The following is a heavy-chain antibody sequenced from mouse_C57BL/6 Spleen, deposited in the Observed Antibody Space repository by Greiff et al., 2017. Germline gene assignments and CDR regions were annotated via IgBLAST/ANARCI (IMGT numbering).Heavy chain of an antibody. Sequence: QVQLQPSGAELMKPGASVKLSCKATGYTFTGYWIEWVKQRPGHGLEWIGEILPGSGSTNYNEKFKGKATFTADTSSHTTYMQLSSLTTEDSAIYYCARKEGYGISFAYWGQGTLVTVSA. CDR1: GYTFTGYW. J-gene: IGHJ3*01. V-gene: IGHV1-9*01. D-gene: IGHD2-1*01. CDR3: ARKEGYGISFAY. CDR2: ILPGSGST.